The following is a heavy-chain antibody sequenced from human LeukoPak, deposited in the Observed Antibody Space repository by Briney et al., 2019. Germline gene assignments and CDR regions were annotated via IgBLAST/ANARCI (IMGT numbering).Heavy chain of an antibody. D-gene: IGHD2-2*01. CDR1: GFTFSTSP. J-gene: IGHJ4*02. CDR2: ISSSGSTI. Sequence: GGSLRLSCAASGFTFSTSPMNWVRQAPGKGPEWVSYISSSGSTIYYADSVKGRFTISRDNAKNSLYLQMNSLRAEDTAVYYCARVGLEYCSSTSCLYFDYWGQGTLVTVSS. CDR3: ARVGLEYCSSTSCLYFDY. V-gene: IGHV3-48*04.